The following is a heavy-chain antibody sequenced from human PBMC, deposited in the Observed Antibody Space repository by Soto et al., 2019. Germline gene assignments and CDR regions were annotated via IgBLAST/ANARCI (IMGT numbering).Heavy chain of an antibody. CDR1: GFTFSTFD. CDR3: VKGAWLDY. V-gene: IGHV3-23*01. CDR2: IRGVAGST. J-gene: IGHJ4*02. Sequence: EVQLLESGGGLVQPGGSLRLSCAASGFTFSTFDMTWVRQAPGKGLEWVSLIRGVAGSTHYADSVKGRFTISKDNSKNMLYLEMNSLRGDDTALYFCVKGAWLDYWGQGNMVTVSS.